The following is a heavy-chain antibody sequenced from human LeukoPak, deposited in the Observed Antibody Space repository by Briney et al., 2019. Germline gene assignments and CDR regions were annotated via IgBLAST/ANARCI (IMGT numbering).Heavy chain of an antibody. CDR1: GYTFTSYG. CDR3: ARYSSWGYVYYYYTDV. Sequence: ASVKVSCQASGYTFTSYGISWVRQAPGQGLEWMGWISAYNGNTNYAQQLQDRVTMTTDTSTSTAYIELRSLRSDDTAVYYSARYSSWGYVYYYYTDVWGKGTTVTASS. D-gene: IGHD5-12*01. J-gene: IGHJ6*03. V-gene: IGHV1-18*01. CDR2: ISAYNGNT.